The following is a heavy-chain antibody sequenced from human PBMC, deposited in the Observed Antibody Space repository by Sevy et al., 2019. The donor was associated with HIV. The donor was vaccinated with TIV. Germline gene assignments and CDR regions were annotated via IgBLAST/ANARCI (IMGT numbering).Heavy chain of an antibody. J-gene: IGHJ4*02. D-gene: IGHD6-19*01. CDR3: ARAIGTQVAGLYYFDY. CDR2: IYHSGNS. Sequence: SETLSLTCAVSAYSISSDYYWGWIRQPPGKGLEWIGSIYHSGNSYYNPSFKSRVTISVNTSKNQFSLKLSSVTAADTAVYYCARAIGTQVAGLYYFDYWGQGTLVTVSS. V-gene: IGHV4-38-2*01. CDR1: AYSISSDYY.